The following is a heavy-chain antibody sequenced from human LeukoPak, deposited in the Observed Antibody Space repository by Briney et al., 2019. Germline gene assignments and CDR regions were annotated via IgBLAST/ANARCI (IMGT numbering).Heavy chain of an antibody. D-gene: IGHD4-17*01. CDR2: IKQDGNVT. V-gene: IGHV3-7*04. J-gene: IGHJ4*02. CDR1: GFTFSSDW. CDR3: ARYRGGGDYDF. Sequence: PGGSLRLSCAASGFTFSSDWMTWVRQAPGKGLEWVATIKQDGNVTYYLDSVNGRFTISRDNAKNSLYLQMNSLRAEDTAVYFCARYRGGGDYDFWGQGTLVTVSS.